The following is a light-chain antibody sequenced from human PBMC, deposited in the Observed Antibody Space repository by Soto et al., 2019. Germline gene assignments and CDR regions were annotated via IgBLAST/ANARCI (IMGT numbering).Light chain of an antibody. CDR1: SSDVGSYNL. J-gene: IGLJ1*01. CDR2: EGS. CDR3: CSYAGSSLYV. V-gene: IGLV2-23*01. Sequence: QSALTQPASVSGSPGQSITISCTGTSSDVGSYNLVSWYQQHPAKAPKLMIYEGSKRPSGVSNRFSGSKSGNTASLTISGLQAEDEADYYCCSYAGSSLYVFGTGTKVTVL.